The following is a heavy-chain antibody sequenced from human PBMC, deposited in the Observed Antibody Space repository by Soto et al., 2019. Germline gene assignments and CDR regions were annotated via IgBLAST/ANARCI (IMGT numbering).Heavy chain of an antibody. CDR1: VGSISNYY. Sequence: QVQLQESGPGLVKPSETLSLTCNVSVGSISNYYWSWIRQPPGKGLEWIGHIYYSGSTNYNPSLKSRVTISVDTSKNQFSLRLSSVTAADTAVYYCARGSSGYYYGWGHGTLVTVSS. CDR3: ARGSSGYYYG. D-gene: IGHD3-22*01. J-gene: IGHJ4*01. V-gene: IGHV4-59*08. CDR2: IYYSGST.